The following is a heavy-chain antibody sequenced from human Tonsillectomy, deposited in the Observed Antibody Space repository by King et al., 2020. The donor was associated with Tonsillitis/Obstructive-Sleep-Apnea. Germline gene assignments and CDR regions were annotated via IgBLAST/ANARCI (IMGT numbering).Heavy chain of an antibody. CDR3: AREMVTIFGVVRTESGFDY. Sequence: VQLVESGGGVVQPGRSLRLSCAASGFTFSSYGMHWVRQAPGKGLEWVAVIWYDGSNKYYADSGKGRFTISRDNSKNTLYLQMNSLRAEDTAVYYCAREMVTIFGVVRTESGFDYWGQGTLVTVSS. V-gene: IGHV3-33*01. J-gene: IGHJ4*02. CDR1: GFTFSSYG. CDR2: IWYDGSNK. D-gene: IGHD3-3*01.